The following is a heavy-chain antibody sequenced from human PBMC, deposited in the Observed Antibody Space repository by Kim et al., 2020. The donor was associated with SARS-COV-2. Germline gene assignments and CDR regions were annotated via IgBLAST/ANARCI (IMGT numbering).Heavy chain of an antibody. J-gene: IGHJ4*02. CDR2: TYYRSKWYN. CDR3: ARSNLYSSGWYHGMADYFDY. Sequence: SQTLSLTCAISGDSVSSNSAAWNWIRQSPSRGLEWLGRTYYRSKWYNDYAVSVKSRITINPDTSKNQFSLQLNSVTPEDTAVYYCARSNLYSSGWYHGMADYFDYWGQGTLVTVSS. CDR1: GDSVSSNSAA. D-gene: IGHD6-19*01. V-gene: IGHV6-1*01.